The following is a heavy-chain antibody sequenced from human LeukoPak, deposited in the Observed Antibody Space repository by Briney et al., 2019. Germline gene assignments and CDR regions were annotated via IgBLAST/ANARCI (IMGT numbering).Heavy chain of an antibody. CDR2: IYSGGDT. CDR3: ARSNCNSCYLGVWYYFDY. CDR1: GITVNSNY. J-gene: IGHJ4*02. D-gene: IGHD2-2*01. V-gene: IGHV3-66*01. Sequence: GGSLRLSCAASGITVNSNYMSWVRQAPGKGLEWGSVIYSGGDTYYADSVKGRFNISRDSSKNTLYLQMNSLRAEDTAVYYCARSNCNSCYLGVWYYFDYWGQGATVTVSS.